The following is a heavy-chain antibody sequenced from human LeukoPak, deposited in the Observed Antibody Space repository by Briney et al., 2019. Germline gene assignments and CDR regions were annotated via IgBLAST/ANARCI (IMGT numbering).Heavy chain of an antibody. V-gene: IGHV4-38-2*02. CDR3: ARWSNRNYAIASGAFDI. CDR2: IYHSGST. J-gene: IGHJ3*02. CDR1: GYSISSGYY. D-gene: IGHD1-7*01. Sequence: SETLSLTCTVSGYSISSGYYWGWIWQPPGKGLEWIGSIYHSGSTYYNPSLKSRVTISVDTSKNQFSLKLSSVTAADTAVYYCARWSNRNYAIASGAFDIWGQGTMVTVSS.